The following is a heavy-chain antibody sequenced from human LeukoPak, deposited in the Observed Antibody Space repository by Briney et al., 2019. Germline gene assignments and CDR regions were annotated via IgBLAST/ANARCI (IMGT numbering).Heavy chain of an antibody. J-gene: IGHJ4*02. D-gene: IGHD3-10*01. Sequence: PGGSLRLSCAASGFTFSSYAMIWVRQAPGKGLEWVSTVSGSGGTTYYADSVTGRFTISRDNSKNTLYLQMNSLRAEDTAVYYCAKRGGSGNYYFDYWGQGTLVTVSS. CDR1: GFTFSSYA. CDR2: VSGSGGTT. V-gene: IGHV3-23*01. CDR3: AKRGGSGNYYFDY.